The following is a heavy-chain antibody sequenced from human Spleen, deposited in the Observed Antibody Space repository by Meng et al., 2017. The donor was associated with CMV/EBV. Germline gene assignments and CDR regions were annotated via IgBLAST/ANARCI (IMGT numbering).Heavy chain of an antibody. CDR1: GVSLTTTGVG. CDR3: AHRGTGY. J-gene: IGHJ4*02. D-gene: IGHD1-1*01. CDR2: IYWNDEK. Sequence: LTLPCTLSGVSLTTTGVGVGWIRQPPGQALEWLALIYWNDEKRYSSSLKSRLTITKDTSKNQVVLTMTNMDPVDTATYYCAHRGTGYWGQGTLVTVSS. V-gene: IGHV2-5*01.